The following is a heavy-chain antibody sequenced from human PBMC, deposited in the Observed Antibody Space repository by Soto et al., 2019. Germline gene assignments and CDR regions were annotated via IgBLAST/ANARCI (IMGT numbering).Heavy chain of an antibody. CDR3: ARERPDGARLDP. CDR2: IYYSGST. V-gene: IGHV4-59*12. CDR1: GGSISSNYY. Sequence: SETLSLTCTVSGGSISSNYYWSWIRQPPGKGLEWIGYIYYSGSTNYNPSLKSRVTISVDTSKTQFSLKLRSVTAADTAVYYCARERPDGARLDPWGQGTLVTVSS. J-gene: IGHJ5*02. D-gene: IGHD6-6*01.